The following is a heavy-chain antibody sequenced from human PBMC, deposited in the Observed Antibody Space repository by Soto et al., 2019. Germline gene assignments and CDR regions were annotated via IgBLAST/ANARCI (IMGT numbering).Heavy chain of an antibody. D-gene: IGHD1-1*01. V-gene: IGHV4-59*13. Sequence: PSETLSLTCTVSGGSISSYYWSWIRQPPGKGLEWIGYIYYSGSTNYNPSLKSRVTISVDTSKNQFSLKLSSVTAADTAVYYCASAGTTVYFDFWGQGTLVTVSS. J-gene: IGHJ4*02. CDR3: ASAGTTVYFDF. CDR1: GGSISSYY. CDR2: IYYSGST.